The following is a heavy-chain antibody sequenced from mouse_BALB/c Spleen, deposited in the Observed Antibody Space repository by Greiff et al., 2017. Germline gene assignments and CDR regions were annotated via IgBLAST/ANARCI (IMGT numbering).Heavy chain of an antibody. J-gene: IGHJ3*01. V-gene: IGHV14-3*02. CDR1: GFNIKDTY. CDR3: AGMITTAY. D-gene: IGHD2-4*01. CDR2: IDPANGNT. Sequence: EVQLQQSGAELVKPGASVKLSCTASGFNIKDTYMHWVKQRPEQGLEWIGRIDPANGNTKYDPKFQGKATITADTSSNTAYLQLSSLTSEDTAVYYCAGMITTAYWGQGTLVTVSA.